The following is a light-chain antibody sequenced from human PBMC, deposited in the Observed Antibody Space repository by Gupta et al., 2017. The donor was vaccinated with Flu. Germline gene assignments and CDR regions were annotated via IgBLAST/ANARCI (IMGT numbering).Light chain of an antibody. Sequence: GTLSLSPGERATLSCRASQSVSSSYLAWYQQKPGQAPRLLIYGASSRATGIPDRFSGSGSGTDFTLTISILEPEDFAVYYCQHYGSSPLTFGQGTKVEIK. V-gene: IGKV3-20*01. CDR3: QHYGSSPLT. CDR2: GAS. CDR1: QSVSSSY. J-gene: IGKJ1*01.